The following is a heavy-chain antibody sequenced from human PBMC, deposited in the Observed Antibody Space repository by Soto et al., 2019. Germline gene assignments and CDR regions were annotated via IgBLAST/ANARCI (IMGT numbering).Heavy chain of an antibody. Sequence: EVQLLESGGDLVQPGGSLSLSCAASGFTFSSYAMTWVRQAPGKGLEWVSAVSSGGGSTFYTDSVEGRFTISRDNSKNALYLQMNSLRAEDTAVYYCAKGEGGSPIYYDFYRGGQGTLVTVSS. CDR1: GFTFSSYA. CDR2: VSSGGGST. CDR3: AKGEGGSPIYYDFYR. D-gene: IGHD3-3*01. J-gene: IGHJ4*02. V-gene: IGHV3-23*01.